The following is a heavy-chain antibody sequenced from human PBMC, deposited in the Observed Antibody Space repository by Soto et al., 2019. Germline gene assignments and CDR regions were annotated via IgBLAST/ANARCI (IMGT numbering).Heavy chain of an antibody. D-gene: IGHD5-12*01. V-gene: IGHV3-64*01. J-gene: IGHJ4*02. CDR1: GFTFSSYA. CDR3: VRTSGYAFDY. CDR2: IKSNGGST. Sequence: EVQLVESGGGLVQPGGSLRLSCAASGFTFSSYAMHWVRQAPGKGLEYVSVIKSNGGSTYYANSVKGRFTISRDTSKNTLYLQMGSLRAEDMAVYYCVRTSGYAFDYWGQGTLVTVSS.